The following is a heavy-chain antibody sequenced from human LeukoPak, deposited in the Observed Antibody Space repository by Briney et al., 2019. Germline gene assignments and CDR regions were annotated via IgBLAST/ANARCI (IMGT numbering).Heavy chain of an antibody. J-gene: IGHJ6*02. D-gene: IGHD2-2*01. V-gene: IGHV1-8*01. Sequence: ASVKVSCKASGYTFTSYDINWVRQATGQGLEWMGWMNPNSGNTGYAQKLQGRVTMTTDTSTGTAYMELRSLRSDDTAVYYCARDRGCSSTSCYAAWGNYYYYGMDVWGQGTTVTVSS. CDR3: ARDRGCSSTSCYAAWGNYYYYGMDV. CDR2: MNPNSGNT. CDR1: GYTFTSYD.